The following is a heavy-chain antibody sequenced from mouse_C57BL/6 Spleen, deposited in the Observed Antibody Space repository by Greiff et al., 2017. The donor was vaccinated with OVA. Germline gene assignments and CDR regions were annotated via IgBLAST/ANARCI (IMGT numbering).Heavy chain of an antibody. V-gene: IGHV1-39*01. J-gene: IGHJ1*03. Sequence: VQLKESGPELVKPGASVKISCKASGYSFTDYNMNWVKQSNGKSLEWIGVINPNYGTTSYNQKFKGKATLTVDQSSSTAYMQLNSLTSEDSAVYYCARSGYGSRDWYFDVWGTGTTVTVSS. D-gene: IGHD1-1*01. CDR1: GYSFTDYN. CDR3: ARSGYGSRDWYFDV. CDR2: INPNYGTT.